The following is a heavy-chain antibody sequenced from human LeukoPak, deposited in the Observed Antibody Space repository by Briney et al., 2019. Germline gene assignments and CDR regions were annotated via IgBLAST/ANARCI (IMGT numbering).Heavy chain of an antibody. CDR3: ARLPPSGSQNYYFDY. Sequence: PGEFLKISCKGSGYSFTSYWIGWVRQMPGKGLEWMGIIYPGASDTRYSPSFQGQVIISADKSISTAYLQWSSLKASDTAMYYCARLPPSGSQNYYFDYWGQVTLVTVSS. D-gene: IGHD3-10*01. J-gene: IGHJ4*02. V-gene: IGHV5-51*01. CDR1: GYSFTSYW. CDR2: IYPGASDT.